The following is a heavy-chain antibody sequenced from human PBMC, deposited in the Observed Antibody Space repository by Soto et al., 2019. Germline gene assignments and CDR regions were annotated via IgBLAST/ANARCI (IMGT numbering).Heavy chain of an antibody. CDR3: AIYQTARDYYYYMDV. Sequence: PGESLKISCAASGFTFSDYYMSWIRQAPGKGLEWVSYISSSGSTIYYADSVKGRFTISRDNAKNSLYLQMNSLRAEDTAVYYCAIYQTARDYYYYMDVWGKGTTVTVSS. D-gene: IGHD6-6*01. CDR1: GFTFSDYY. J-gene: IGHJ6*03. CDR2: ISSSGSTI. V-gene: IGHV3-11*01.